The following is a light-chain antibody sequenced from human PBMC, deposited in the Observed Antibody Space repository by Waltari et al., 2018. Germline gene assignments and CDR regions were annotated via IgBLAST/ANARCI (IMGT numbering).Light chain of an antibody. CDR3: MQSLQALWT. CDR1: QSLLHSNGYKY. V-gene: IGKV2-28*01. CDR2: LGS. J-gene: IGKJ1*01. Sequence: DIVVTQSPPSLPVTPGEPASISCRSSQSLLHSNGYKYLDWYLQKPGQSPQLLIYLGSNRASGVPDRFSGSGSGTDFTLKISRVEAEDVGVYYCMQSLQALWTFGQGTKVEFK.